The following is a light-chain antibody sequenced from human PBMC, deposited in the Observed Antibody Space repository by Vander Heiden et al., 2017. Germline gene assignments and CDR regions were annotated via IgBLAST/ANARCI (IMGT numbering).Light chain of an antibody. CDR3: AAWADRLNVVV. V-gene: IGLV1-44*01. CDR2: SNN. Sequence: HSVLTQPPSASGTPGQRVTISCSGSSPNIGRHTVHWYQQLPGQAPNLLIDSNNQRPSGVPARFVGYKSGTSASLTISGLQSEDEADYYGAAWADRLNVVVFGGGTKLTGL. CDR1: SPNIGRHT. J-gene: IGLJ2*01.